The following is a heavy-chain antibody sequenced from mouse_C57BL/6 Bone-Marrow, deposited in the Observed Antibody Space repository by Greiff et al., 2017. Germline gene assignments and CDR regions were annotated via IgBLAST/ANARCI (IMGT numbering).Heavy chain of an antibody. J-gene: IGHJ4*01. V-gene: IGHV1-81*01. D-gene: IGHD1-1*01. Sequence: QVQLQQSGAELARPGASVKLSCKASGYTFTSYGISWVKQRTGRGLEWIGEIYPRSGNTYYNEKFKGKATLTADKSSSTAYMELRSLTSEDSAVYFCARSRLRYAMDYWGQGTSVTVSS. CDR3: ARSRLRYAMDY. CDR2: IYPRSGNT. CDR1: GYTFTSYG.